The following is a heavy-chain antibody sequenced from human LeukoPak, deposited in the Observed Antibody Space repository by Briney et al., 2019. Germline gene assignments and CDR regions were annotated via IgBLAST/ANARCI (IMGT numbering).Heavy chain of an antibody. Sequence: GESLKISCKGSGYSFTSHWIGWVRQMPGKGLELMGIIHPPDPNTRYSPSFQGQVTILVDKSISTAYLQWSSLKASDSAMYYCAKQGGDSSSGNWQTLDNWGQGTLVTVSS. D-gene: IGHD6-19*01. CDR2: IHPPDPNT. CDR3: AKQGGDSSSGNWQTLDN. CDR1: GYSFTSHW. J-gene: IGHJ4*02. V-gene: IGHV5-51*01.